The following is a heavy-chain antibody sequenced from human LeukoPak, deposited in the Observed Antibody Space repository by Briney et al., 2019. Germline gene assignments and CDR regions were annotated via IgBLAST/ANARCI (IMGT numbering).Heavy chain of an antibody. V-gene: IGHV3-23*01. D-gene: IGHD7-27*01. Sequence: GGSLRLSCAASGFTFGSYAMSWVRQAPGKGLEWVSAISGSGGSTYYADSVKGRFTISRDNSKNTLYLQINSLRAEDTAIYYCAKDRRNWGSRVDYWGQGTLVTVSS. CDR1: GFTFGSYA. CDR2: ISGSGGST. CDR3: AKDRRNWGSRVDY. J-gene: IGHJ4*02.